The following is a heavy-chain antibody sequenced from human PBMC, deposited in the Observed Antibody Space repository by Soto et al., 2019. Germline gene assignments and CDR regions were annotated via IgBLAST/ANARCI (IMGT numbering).Heavy chain of an antibody. Sequence: EVQPLESGGGLVQPGGSLRLSCTASGFTFSNYAMSGVRQAPGKGLEWVSVISGSGGSTYYADSVKGRFTISRDNSKNTLYLQMNSLRAEDTAVYYCAKARGSTTPAPGSYWGQGTLVTVSS. J-gene: IGHJ4*02. V-gene: IGHV3-23*01. D-gene: IGHD2-2*01. CDR1: GFTFSNYA. CDR3: AKARGSTTPAPGSY. CDR2: ISGSGGST.